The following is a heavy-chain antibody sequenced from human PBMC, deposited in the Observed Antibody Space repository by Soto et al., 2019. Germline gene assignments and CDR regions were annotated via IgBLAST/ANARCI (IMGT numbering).Heavy chain of an antibody. V-gene: IGHV2-5*02. J-gene: IGHJ4*02. CDR1: GFSLTTSGVG. CDR3: AHRVLRTVFGLVTTTAIYFDF. Sequence: QITLNESGPTVVRPTETLTLTCRFSGFSLTTSGVGVGWVRQSPGKAPEWLARIYWDDDKRYSESLKSRLTINKDTSKNQVVLTVANLDPTDTATYYCAHRVLRTVFGLVTTTAIYFDFWGQGTPVAVSS. CDR2: IYWDDDK. D-gene: IGHD3-3*01.